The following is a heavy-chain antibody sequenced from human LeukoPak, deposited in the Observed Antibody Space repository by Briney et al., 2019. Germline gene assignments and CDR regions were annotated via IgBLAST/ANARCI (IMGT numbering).Heavy chain of an antibody. J-gene: IGHJ3*02. V-gene: IGHV4-34*01. CDR3: ARDRYDFWSGSTYAFDI. Sequence: SETLSLTCAVYGGSLSAYYWTWIRQPPGKGLEWIGEINHGGSTNYNPSLKSRVTISVDTSKNQFSLKLSSVTAADTAVYYCARDRYDFWSGSTYAFDIWGQGTMVTVSS. CDR1: GGSLSAYY. D-gene: IGHD3-3*01. CDR2: INHGGST.